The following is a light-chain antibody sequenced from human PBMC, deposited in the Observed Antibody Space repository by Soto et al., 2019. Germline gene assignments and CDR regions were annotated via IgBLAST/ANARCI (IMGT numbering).Light chain of an antibody. CDR2: AAS. CDR3: QQANSFPLT. CDR1: QDISRW. V-gene: IGKV1-12*01. Sequence: DIQMTQSPSSVSASVGDRVTISCRASQDISRWLAWYQHKPGKAPKLLIYAASSLQSGVPSRFSGSGSGTEFTLTISSLQPEDFATYYCQQANSFPLTFGGGTKVEIK. J-gene: IGKJ4*01.